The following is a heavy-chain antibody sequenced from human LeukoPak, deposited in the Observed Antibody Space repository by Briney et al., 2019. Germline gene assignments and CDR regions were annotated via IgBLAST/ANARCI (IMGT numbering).Heavy chain of an antibody. CDR3: ARDTAMVTGWFDP. Sequence: SVKVSCKASGGTFSSYAISWVRQAPGQGLEWMGRIIPILGIANYAQEFQGRVTITADKSTSTAYMELSSLRSEDTAVYYCARDTAMVTGWFDPWGQGTLVTVSS. CDR1: GGTFSSYA. V-gene: IGHV1-69*04. J-gene: IGHJ5*02. CDR2: IIPILGIA. D-gene: IGHD5-18*01.